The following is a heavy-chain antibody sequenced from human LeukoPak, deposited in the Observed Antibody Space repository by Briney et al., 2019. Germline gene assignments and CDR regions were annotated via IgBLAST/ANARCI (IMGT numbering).Heavy chain of an antibody. V-gene: IGHV3-30-3*01. CDR1: GFTFNNYP. Sequence: GGSLRLSCAASGFTFNNYPMHWVRQAPGKGLEWVAVISYDRSNKYYADSVKGRFTISRNNSKNTLYLQMNSLRAEDTAVYYCARGGGNCLDYWGQGTLVAVSS. D-gene: IGHD3-16*01. CDR3: ARGGGNCLDY. J-gene: IGHJ4*02. CDR2: ISYDRSNK.